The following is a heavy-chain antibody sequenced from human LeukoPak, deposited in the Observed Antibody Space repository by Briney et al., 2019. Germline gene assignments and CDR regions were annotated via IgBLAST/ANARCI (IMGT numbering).Heavy chain of an antibody. CDR2: IYYSGST. J-gene: IGHJ5*02. CDR1: GGSISSGDYY. V-gene: IGHV4-30-4*01. CDR3: ASRHYYDSSGYEVFDP. D-gene: IGHD3-22*01. Sequence: PSETLSLTCTVSGGSISSGDYYWSWIRQPPGKGLEWIGYIYYSGSTYYNPSLKSRVTISVDTSKNQFSLKLSSVTAADTAVYYCASRHYYDSSGYEVFDPWGQGTLVIVSS.